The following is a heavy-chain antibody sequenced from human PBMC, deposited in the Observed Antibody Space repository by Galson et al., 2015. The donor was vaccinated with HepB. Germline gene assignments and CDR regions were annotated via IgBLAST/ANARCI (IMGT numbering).Heavy chain of an antibody. CDR3: ARDNGFWAFDY. CDR2: IKTGDGNT. V-gene: IGHV1-46*04. D-gene: IGHD2-8*01. Sequence: SVKVSCKAPGYTFTNDYIHWVRQAPGQGPEWMGRIKTGDGNTIYAQNLLGRVTLTRDTSTSTVYMQLGSLRPDDTAVYYCARDNGFWAFDYWGQGTLVTVSS. J-gene: IGHJ4*02. CDR1: GYTFTNDY.